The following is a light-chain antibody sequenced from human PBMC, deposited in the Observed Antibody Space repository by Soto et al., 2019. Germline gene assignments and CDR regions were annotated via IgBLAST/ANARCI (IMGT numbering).Light chain of an antibody. J-gene: IGKJ5*01. Sequence: IVLTQSPATLSLSPGERATLCCRASQRVSSSSLAWYQHKPGQSPRLLIFGVSSRATDIPDRFSGSGSGTDFTLTINRLEPEDFAVYSCHQYSSSPPTFGQGTRLEIK. CDR2: GVS. V-gene: IGKV3-20*01. CDR3: HQYSSSPPT. CDR1: QRVSSSS.